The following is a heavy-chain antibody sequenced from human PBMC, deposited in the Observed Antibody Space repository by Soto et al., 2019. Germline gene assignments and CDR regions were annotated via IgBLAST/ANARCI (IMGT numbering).Heavy chain of an antibody. CDR3: AREIVSGDYIWGSYRWAAFDI. CDR1: GGSISSGGYY. D-gene: IGHD3-16*02. CDR2: IYYSGST. Sequence: QVQLQESGPGLVKPSQTLSLTCTVSGGSISSGGYYWSWIRQHPGKGLEWIGYIYYSGSTYYNPSLKSRVTISVYTSKNQCSLKLSSVTAADTAVYYCAREIVSGDYIWGSYRWAAFDIWGQGTMVTVSS. J-gene: IGHJ3*02. V-gene: IGHV4-31*03.